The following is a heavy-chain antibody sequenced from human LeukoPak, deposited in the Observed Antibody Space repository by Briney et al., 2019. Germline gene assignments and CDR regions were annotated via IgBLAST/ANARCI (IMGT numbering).Heavy chain of an antibody. Sequence: LSGGSLRLSCTASGFTVSSNYMSWVRQAPGKGLEWVSVIYSVGSTYYADSVKGRFTISRDNSKNTLYLQMNSLRAEDTAVYYCAQGASALDGFDIWGQGTMVTVSS. CDR3: AQGASALDGFDI. D-gene: IGHD4/OR15-4a*01. CDR2: IYSVGST. CDR1: GFTVSSNY. V-gene: IGHV3-53*01. J-gene: IGHJ3*02.